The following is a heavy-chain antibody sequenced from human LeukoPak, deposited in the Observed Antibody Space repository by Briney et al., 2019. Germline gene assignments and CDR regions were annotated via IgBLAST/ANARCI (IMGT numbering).Heavy chain of an antibody. CDR3: VRGTYHAYYMDV. J-gene: IGHJ6*03. D-gene: IGHD3-16*01. CDR1: GFTFNNYW. V-gene: IGHV3-74*01. CDR2: VNPGGSIA. Sequence: GGSLRLSCATSGFTFNNYWIHWVRQAPGKGLVWVSRVNPGGSIANFADSVKGRFTISRDNAKNTVYLQTSSLTAEDTAVYYCVRGTYHAYYMDVWGKGTTVTVSS.